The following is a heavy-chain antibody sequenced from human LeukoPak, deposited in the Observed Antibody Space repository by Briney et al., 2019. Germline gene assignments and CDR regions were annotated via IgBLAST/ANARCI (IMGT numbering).Heavy chain of an antibody. CDR2: ISYDGSNK. CDR3: ASLLSGHVVVIKNFVY. J-gene: IGHJ4*02. V-gene: IGHV3-30-3*01. Sequence: GGSLRLSCAASGFTFSSYAMHWVRQAPGKGLEWVAVISYDGSNKYYADSVKGRFTISRDNSKNTLYLQMNSLRAEDTAVYYCASLLSGHVVVIKNFVYWGQGTLVTVSS. CDR1: GFTFSSYA. D-gene: IGHD2/OR15-2a*01.